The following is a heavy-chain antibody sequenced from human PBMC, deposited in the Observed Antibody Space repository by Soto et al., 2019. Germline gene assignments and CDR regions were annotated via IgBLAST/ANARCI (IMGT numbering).Heavy chain of an antibody. CDR2: IYYSGST. D-gene: IGHD6-13*01. J-gene: IGHJ4*02. Sequence: SQTLSLTCTVSGGSVRSSTSYWVWIRQSPGKGLEWIGSIYYSGSTHNNPSLKSRVTMSVDTYTNQFSLKLMSVTAADTAIYYCTRHEGGAAAESPLDYLGQGTLVTVS. CDR3: TRHEGGAAAESPLDY. V-gene: IGHV4-39*01. CDR1: GGSVRSSTSY.